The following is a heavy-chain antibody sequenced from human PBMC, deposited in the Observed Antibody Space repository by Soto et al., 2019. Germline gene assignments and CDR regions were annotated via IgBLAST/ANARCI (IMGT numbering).Heavy chain of an antibody. CDR2: IYYSGST. CDR3: ARQSDHFGSGWDYYYTDV. V-gene: IGHV4-59*08. J-gene: IGHJ6*03. D-gene: IGHD3-10*01. CDR1: GTSISYY. Sequence: SETLSLTCTVSGTSISYYWSWIRQPPGKGLEWIGYIYYSGSTNYNPSLKSRVTISIDTSKNQFSLKLSSVTAADTAVYYCARQSDHFGSGWDYYYTDVWGKGTPVTVSS.